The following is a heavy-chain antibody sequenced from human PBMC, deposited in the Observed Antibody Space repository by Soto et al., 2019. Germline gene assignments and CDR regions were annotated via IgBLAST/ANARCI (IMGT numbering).Heavy chain of an antibody. V-gene: IGHV4-4*02. CDR2: IYHSCST. D-gene: IGHD3-22*01. Sequence: SETRSLTCILCGGSVRSSNWWRWVRQPPGKGLECIGEIYHSCSTTYNPSLKSRATISVDKSENQFSLRLKSVTAEDTDVYPCARVGPVYDNSGYYIPWGPGALVTVS. J-gene: IGHJ5*02. CDR3: ARVGPVYDNSGYYIP. CDR1: GGSVRSSNW.